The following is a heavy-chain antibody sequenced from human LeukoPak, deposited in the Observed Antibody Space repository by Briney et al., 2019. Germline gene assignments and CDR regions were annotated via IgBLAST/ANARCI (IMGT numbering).Heavy chain of an antibody. J-gene: IGHJ4*02. V-gene: IGHV3-23*01. CDR1: GFIFSTYA. CDR3: VKEDSLVDYFHY. D-gene: IGHD2-2*01. Sequence: GGSLRLSCAASGFIFSTYAMSWVRQAPGKGLEWVSAITGGAIGTDYADSVKGRFTISRDNSKDTLYLQMTGVRAEDTAIYYCVKEDSLVDYFHYWGQGTLVTVSA. CDR2: ITGGAIGT.